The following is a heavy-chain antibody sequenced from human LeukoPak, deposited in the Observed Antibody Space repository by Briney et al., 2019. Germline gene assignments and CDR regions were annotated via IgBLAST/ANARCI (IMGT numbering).Heavy chain of an antibody. CDR1: GYSFTSGYSFAVYW. D-gene: IGHD2/OR15-2a*01. V-gene: IGHV5-51*01. Sequence: GESLKISCKGSGYSFTSGYSFAVYWIGWVRQVPGKGLEWMGIVYPGDSDTRYSPSFQGQVTISVDTSNSTAYLQWSSLKASDTAIYYCVRRGYCDGTGGCHSNPFDIWGQGTMVTVSS. CDR3: VRRGYCDGTGGCHSNPFDI. J-gene: IGHJ3*02. CDR2: VYPGDSDT.